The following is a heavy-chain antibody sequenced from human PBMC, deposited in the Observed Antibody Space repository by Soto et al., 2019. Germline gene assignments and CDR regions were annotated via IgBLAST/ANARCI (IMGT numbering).Heavy chain of an antibody. D-gene: IGHD2-2*01. J-gene: IGHJ3*02. CDR3: AKARPTIVVVPAAMADAFDI. V-gene: IGHV3-9*01. CDR1: GFTFDDYA. Sequence: GGSLRLSCAASGFTFDDYAMHWVRQAPGKGLEWVSGISWNSGSIGYADSVKGRFTISRDNAKNSLYLQMNSLRAEDTALYYCAKARPTIVVVPAAMADAFDIWGQGTMVTV. CDR2: ISWNSGSI.